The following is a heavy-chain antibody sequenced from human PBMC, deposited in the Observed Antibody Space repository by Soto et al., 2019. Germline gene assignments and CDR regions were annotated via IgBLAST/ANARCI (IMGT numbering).Heavy chain of an antibody. V-gene: IGHV3-7*01. CDR3: ARPPKLRFLEWLLYFDY. Sequence: GGSLRLSCAASGFTFSSYWMSWVRQAPGKGLEWVANIKQDGSEKYYVDSVKGRFTISRDNAKNSLYLQMNSLRAEDTAVYYFARPPKLRFLEWLLYFDYWGQGTLVTVSS. CDR2: IKQDGSEK. J-gene: IGHJ4*02. D-gene: IGHD3-3*01. CDR1: GFTFSSYW.